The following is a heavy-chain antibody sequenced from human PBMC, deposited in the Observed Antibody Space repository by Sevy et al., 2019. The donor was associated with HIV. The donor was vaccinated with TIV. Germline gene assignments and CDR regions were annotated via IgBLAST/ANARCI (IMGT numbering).Heavy chain of an antibody. CDR2: IIPIFGTA. V-gene: IGHV1-69*13. Sequence: ASVKVSCKASGGTFSSYAISWVRQAPGQGLEWMGGIIPIFGTANYAQKFQGRVTITADESTSTAYMELSSLRSEDTAVYYGARDEDTAMVKWSYDYYYGMDVWGQGTTVTVSS. J-gene: IGHJ6*02. CDR1: GGTFSSYA. CDR3: ARDEDTAMVKWSYDYYYGMDV. D-gene: IGHD5-18*01.